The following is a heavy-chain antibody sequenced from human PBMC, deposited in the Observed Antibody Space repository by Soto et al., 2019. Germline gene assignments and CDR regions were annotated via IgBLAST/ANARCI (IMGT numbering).Heavy chain of an antibody. Sequence: QVHLVQSGAEVKKPGASVKVSCKGSGYAFTTYGITWVRQTSGQGLEWMGWISAHNGNTNYAQKLQGRVTVTRDTSTHTAYMELRSLRYDDTGVYDCARGRYGDYWGQGALVTVPS. CDR2: ISAHNGNT. CDR1: GYAFTTYG. CDR3: ARGRYGDY. J-gene: IGHJ4*02. V-gene: IGHV1-18*01. D-gene: IGHD1-1*01.